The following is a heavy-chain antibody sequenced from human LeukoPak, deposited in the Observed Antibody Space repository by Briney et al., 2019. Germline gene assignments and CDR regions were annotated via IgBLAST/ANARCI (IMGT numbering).Heavy chain of an antibody. V-gene: IGHV1-2*02. CDR2: INPSIGGT. J-gene: IGHJ3*02. D-gene: IGHD3-22*01. CDR1: GYSFTGYY. CDR3: ARAGVWDYSDSSGYHNAAFDI. Sequence: GAPVKVSCQASGYSFTGYYMHWVRQAPGQGLAWMGWINPSIGGTNYGQEFQGRVSVTRDTSISTAYMDLSRLSSDDTAVYYCARAGVWDYSDSSGYHNAAFDIWGQGTMVTVSS.